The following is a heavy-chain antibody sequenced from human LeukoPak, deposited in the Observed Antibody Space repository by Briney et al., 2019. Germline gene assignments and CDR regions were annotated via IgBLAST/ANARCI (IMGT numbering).Heavy chain of an antibody. CDR2: INSNGAVI. D-gene: IGHD4-17*01. CDR1: GFTFSDYG. J-gene: IGHJ4*02. V-gene: IGHV3-48*01. CDR3: ARDPDGDYDFDY. Sequence: GGSLRLSCAASGFTFSDYGMNWVRRAPGKGLEWLSHINSNGAVISYADSVKGRFTISRDTAKSSLYLQMNSLKIKDTAIYFCARDPDGDYDFDYWGQGTLVTVSS.